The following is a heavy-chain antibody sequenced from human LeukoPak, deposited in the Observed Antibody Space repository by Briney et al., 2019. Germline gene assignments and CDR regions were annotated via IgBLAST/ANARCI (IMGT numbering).Heavy chain of an antibody. CDR2: ISSSSSYI. CDR1: GFTFSSYS. J-gene: IGHJ6*02. Sequence: GGSLRLSCAASGFTFSSYSMNWVRQAPGKGLEWVSSISSSSSYIYYADSVKGRFTISRDNAKNSLYLQMNSLRAEDTAVYYCARDFRLVLSFFWFDHWGQGTTVTVSS. D-gene: IGHD3-10*01. V-gene: IGHV3-21*01. CDR3: ARDFRLVLSFFWFDH.